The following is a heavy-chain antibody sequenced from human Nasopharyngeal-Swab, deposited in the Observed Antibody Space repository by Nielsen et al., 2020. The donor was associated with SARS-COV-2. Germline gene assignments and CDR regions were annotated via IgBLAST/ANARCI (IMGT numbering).Heavy chain of an antibody. D-gene: IGHD2-15*01. Sequence: GPLRLSCDVFGGTLNGFQWKWIRQTPGKGLEWIGEINDRGSGNYNPTLRSRVTISAGTSNIQFSLKLNSVTAADTAVYYCARGQDAYYYMDVWGEGTTVTVSS. J-gene: IGHJ6*03. CDR1: GGTLNGFQ. CDR2: INDRGSG. V-gene: IGHV4-34*01. CDR3: ARGQDAYYYMDV.